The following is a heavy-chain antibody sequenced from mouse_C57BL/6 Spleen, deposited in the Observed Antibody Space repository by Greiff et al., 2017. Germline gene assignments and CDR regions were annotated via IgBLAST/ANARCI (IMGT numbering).Heavy chain of an antibody. CDR1: GYTFTSYW. CDR2: IHPNSGST. D-gene: IGHD1-1*01. V-gene: IGHV1-64*01. CDR3: ARSSSGYFDY. Sequence: VQLQQPGAELVKPGASVNLSCKASGYTFTSYWMHWVKQRPGQGLEWIGMIHPNSGSTNYNEKFKSKATLTVDKSSSTAYMQLSSLTSEDSAVYYCARSSSGYFDYWGQGTTLTVSS. J-gene: IGHJ2*01.